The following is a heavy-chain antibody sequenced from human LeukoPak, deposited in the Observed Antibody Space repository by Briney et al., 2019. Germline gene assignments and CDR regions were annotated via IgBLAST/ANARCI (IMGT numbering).Heavy chain of an antibody. D-gene: IGHD4-17*01. CDR3: ARDTQYGDYAFYFDY. J-gene: IGHJ4*02. CDR1: GGTFSSYA. CDR2: IIPIFGTA. Sequence: SVKVSCKASGGTFSSYAISWVRQAPGQGLEWMGGIIPIFGTANYAQKFQGRVTITADESTSTAYMELSSLRSEDTAVYYCARDTQYGDYAFYFDYWGQGTLVTVSS. V-gene: IGHV1-69*13.